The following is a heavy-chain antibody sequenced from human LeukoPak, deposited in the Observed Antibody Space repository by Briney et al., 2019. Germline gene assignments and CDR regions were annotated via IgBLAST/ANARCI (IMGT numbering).Heavy chain of an antibody. CDR2: INPSGGST. J-gene: IGHJ6*03. D-gene: IGHD6-13*01. Sequence: ASVKVSCKASGYTFTSYYMHWVRQAPGQGLEWMGIINPSGGSTSYAQKFQGRVTMTRDMSTSTVYMELSSLRSEDTAVYYCARGSSSSWFNYYYYMDVWGKGTTVTVSS. CDR3: ARGSSSSWFNYYYYMDV. CDR1: GYTFTSYY. V-gene: IGHV1-46*01.